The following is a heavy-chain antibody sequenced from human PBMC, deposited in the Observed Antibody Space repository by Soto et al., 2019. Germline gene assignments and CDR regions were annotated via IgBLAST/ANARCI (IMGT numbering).Heavy chain of an antibody. CDR2: ISAYNGNS. CDR3: ARDFNYDSSGYYYHPAFDY. D-gene: IGHD3-22*01. Sequence: ASVKVSCKASGCTFSSYAISWVRQAPGQGLEWMGWISAYNGNSNYAQKLQGRVTMTTDTSTSKAYMELRSLRSDDTAVYYCARDFNYDSSGYYYHPAFDYWGQGTLVTVSS. V-gene: IGHV1-18*01. CDR1: GCTFSSYA. J-gene: IGHJ4*02.